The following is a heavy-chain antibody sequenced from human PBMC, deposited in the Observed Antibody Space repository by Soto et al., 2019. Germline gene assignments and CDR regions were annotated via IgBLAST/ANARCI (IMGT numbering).Heavy chain of an antibody. CDR2: IWYDENNK. CDR3: ARDLVAAAGTSDY. J-gene: IGHJ4*02. Sequence: QVQLVESGGGVVQPGRALRLSCAASGFTFSSYDMHWVRQAPGKGLEWVAVIWYDENNKYYADSVKGRFTISRDDSKHTLYLQMNSLRAEDTAVYYCARDLVAAAGTSDYWGQGTLVTVSS. D-gene: IGHD6-13*01. V-gene: IGHV3-33*01. CDR1: GFTFSSYD.